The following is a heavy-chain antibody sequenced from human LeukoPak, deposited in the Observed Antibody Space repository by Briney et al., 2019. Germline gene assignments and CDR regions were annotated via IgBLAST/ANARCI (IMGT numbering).Heavy chain of an antibody. V-gene: IGHV1-2*02. D-gene: IGHD5-12*01. CDR3: ARFRYSGYDYFDY. CDR1: GGTFSSYA. CDR2: INPNSGGT. J-gene: IGHJ4*02. Sequence: ASVKVSCKASGGTFSSYAISWVRQAPGQGLEWMGWINPNSGGTNYAQKFQGRVTMTRDTSISTAYMELSRLRSDDTAVYYCARFRYSGYDYFDYWGQGTLVTVSS.